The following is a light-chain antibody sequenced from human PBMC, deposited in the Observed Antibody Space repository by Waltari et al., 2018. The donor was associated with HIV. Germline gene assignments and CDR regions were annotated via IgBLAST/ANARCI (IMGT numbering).Light chain of an antibody. CDR3: QQYGSSSWT. Sequence: EIVMTQSPATLSVSPGERATLSCRASQSVSSNLAWYQQKPGQAPRLLIYGASTRATGIPARFSGSGSGTEFTLTISSLQSEDFAVYYCQQYGSSSWTFCQGTKVEI. J-gene: IGKJ1*01. CDR1: QSVSSN. V-gene: IGKV3-15*01. CDR2: GAS.